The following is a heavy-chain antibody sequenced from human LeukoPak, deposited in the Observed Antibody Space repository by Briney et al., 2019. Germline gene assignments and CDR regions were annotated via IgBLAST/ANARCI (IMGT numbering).Heavy chain of an antibody. D-gene: IGHD2-15*01. V-gene: IGHV4-59*01. J-gene: IGHJ4*02. CDR3: ARRYCSGGSCYSALDY. Sequence: SSETLSLTCTVSGGSISSYYWSWIRQPPGKGLEWLGYIYYSGSTNYNPSLKSRVTISVDTSKNQFSLKLSSVTAADTAVYYCARRYCSGGSCYSALDYWGQGALVTVSP. CDR2: IYYSGST. CDR1: GGSISSYY.